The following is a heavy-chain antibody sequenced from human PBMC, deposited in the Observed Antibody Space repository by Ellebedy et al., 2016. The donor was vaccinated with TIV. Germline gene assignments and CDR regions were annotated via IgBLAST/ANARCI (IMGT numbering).Heavy chain of an antibody. D-gene: IGHD1-1*01. Sequence: PGGSLRLSCAASGFTFTTYWMHWVRQAPGKGLVWVSRINSDASATTYADSVKGRFTISRDNAKNSVYLQMNSLRADDTAVYYCARGTVNRGGGSEYWGQGTLVTVSS. CDR2: INSDASAT. J-gene: IGHJ1*01. CDR1: GFTFTTYW. CDR3: ARGTVNRGGGSEY. V-gene: IGHV3-74*01.